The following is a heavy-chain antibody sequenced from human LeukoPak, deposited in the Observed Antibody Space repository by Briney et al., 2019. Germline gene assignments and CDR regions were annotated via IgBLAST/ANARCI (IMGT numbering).Heavy chain of an antibody. D-gene: IGHD1-26*01. CDR2: ISGSGGST. Sequence: PGGSLRLSCVGSGFTFSRYWLNWVRQAPGKGREWMSSISGSGGSTYYADPVEGRFTISRDNSKNTLYLQMNNLRAEDTAMYYCAKGTYSGNSYHFDYWGQGTLVTVSS. CDR1: GFTFSRYW. J-gene: IGHJ4*02. CDR3: AKGTYSGNSYHFDY. V-gene: IGHV3-23*01.